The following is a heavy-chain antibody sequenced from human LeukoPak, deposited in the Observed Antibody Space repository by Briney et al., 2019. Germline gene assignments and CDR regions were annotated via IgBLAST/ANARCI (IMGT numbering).Heavy chain of an antibody. CDR1: GYTFTGYY. J-gene: IGHJ3*02. CDR2: INPNSGGT. V-gene: IGHV1-2*02. CDR3: ARARGSLTRTTRYAFDI. Sequence: ASVKVSCKASGYTFTGYYMHWVRQAPGQGLEWTGWINPNSGGTNYAQKFQGRVTMTRDTSISTAYMELSRLRSDDTAVYYCARARGSLTRTTRYAFDIWGQGTMVTVSS. D-gene: IGHD2-2*01.